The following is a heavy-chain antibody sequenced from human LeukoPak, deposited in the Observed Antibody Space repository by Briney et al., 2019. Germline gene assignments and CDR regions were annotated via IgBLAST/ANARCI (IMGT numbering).Heavy chain of an antibody. Sequence: GGSLRLSCAASGFTFDDYGLSWVRQAPGKGLEWVSAISGSDGTTYYADSVKGRFTISRDNSKNTLSLQMNSLRAEDTAVYYCAKVGSWKYGHHDNWGQGTLVTVSS. CDR1: GFTFDDYG. D-gene: IGHD1-7*01. CDR3: AKVGSWKYGHHDN. CDR2: ISGSDGTT. V-gene: IGHV3-23*01. J-gene: IGHJ4*02.